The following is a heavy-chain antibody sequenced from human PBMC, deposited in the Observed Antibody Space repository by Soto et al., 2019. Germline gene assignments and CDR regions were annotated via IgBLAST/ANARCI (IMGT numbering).Heavy chain of an antibody. CDR1: GFTFSIYG. D-gene: IGHD3-16*01. V-gene: IGHV3-33*01. Sequence: QVHLEESGGGVVQPGRSLRLSCAASGFTFSIYGMHWVRQAPGKGLEWVASLWADGSHECYADSVKGRFTVSRDNSKSTVSLQMNSLRAEDTALYYCAREPTGGNDAFDIWGQGPRVTVSS. CDR3: AREPTGGNDAFDI. CDR2: LWADGSHE. J-gene: IGHJ3*02.